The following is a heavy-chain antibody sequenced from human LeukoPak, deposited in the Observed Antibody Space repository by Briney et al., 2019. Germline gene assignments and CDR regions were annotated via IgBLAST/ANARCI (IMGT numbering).Heavy chain of an antibody. D-gene: IGHD1-26*01. J-gene: IGHJ4*02. V-gene: IGHV3-74*01. Sequence: GGSLRLSCAASGLGFSDYWMHWVRQAPGKGLVWVSRINNAGSSTSYADSVKGRLTISRDNAKNTLYLQMSSLRAEDTAVYYCARGPAANSGSYYVGDNWGQGSLVIVSS. CDR2: INNAGSST. CDR3: ARGPAANSGSYYVGDN. CDR1: GLGFSDYW.